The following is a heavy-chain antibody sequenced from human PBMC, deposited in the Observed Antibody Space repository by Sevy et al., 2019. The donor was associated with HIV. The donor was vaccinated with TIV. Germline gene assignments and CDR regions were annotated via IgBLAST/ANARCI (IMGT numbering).Heavy chain of an antibody. J-gene: IGHJ3*01. CDR1: GFSFSSYG. CDR3: AKGDSSSSTDADAFDV. D-gene: IGHD6-6*01. Sequence: GGSLRLPCVASGFSFSSYGMHWIRQAPGKGLQWVAFIRFDGSEKYYTDSVKGRFSISRDNSKNTLYMQINSLRAEDTAVYYCAKGDSSSSTDADAFDVWGQGTLVTVSS. CDR2: IRFDGSEK. V-gene: IGHV3-30*02.